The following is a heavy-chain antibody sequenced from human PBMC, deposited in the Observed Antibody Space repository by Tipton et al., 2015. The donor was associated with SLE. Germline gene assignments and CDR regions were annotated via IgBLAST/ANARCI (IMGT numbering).Heavy chain of an antibody. D-gene: IGHD3-3*01. V-gene: IGHV1-69*05. CDR1: GGTFSSYA. CDR3: ARGAVLRFPNFFVY. Sequence: QSGAEVKKLGSSVKVSCKASGGTFSSYAISWVRQAPGQGLEWMGRIIPIFGTANYAQKFQGRVTMTRDTSTSTVYMELSSLRSEDTAVYYCARGAVLRFPNFFVYWGQGTMISVST. CDR2: IIPIFGTA. J-gene: IGHJ4*02.